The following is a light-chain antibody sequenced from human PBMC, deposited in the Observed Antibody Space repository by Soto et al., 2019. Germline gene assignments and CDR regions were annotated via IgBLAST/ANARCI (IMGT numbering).Light chain of an antibody. Sequence: EIVLKQSPGTLSLSPGERATLSCRASQSVSNNYLAWYQQKPGQAPRLLIYGASNRATGIPDRFSGSGSGTDFTLTISRLEPEDFAVYYCQQRRSWQVTFGQGTRLEIK. CDR2: GAS. J-gene: IGKJ5*01. CDR1: QSVSNNY. V-gene: IGKV3D-20*02. CDR3: QQRRSWQVT.